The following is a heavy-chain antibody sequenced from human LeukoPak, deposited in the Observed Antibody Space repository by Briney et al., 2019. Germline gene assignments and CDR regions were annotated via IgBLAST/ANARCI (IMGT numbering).Heavy chain of an antibody. CDR1: GFTFDSYA. CDR3: AREGYYCSSATCFANYVDY. J-gene: IGHJ4*03. CDR2: ISGSGGGK. Sequence: GGSLRLSCAASGFTFDSYAMTWVRQAPGKGLEWVSAISGSGGGKSYADSVKGRFTISRDKSKNTLYLQMNSLRAEDTAVYYCAREGYYCSSATCFANYVDYWGQGTTVTVSS. D-gene: IGHD2-2*01. V-gene: IGHV3-23*01.